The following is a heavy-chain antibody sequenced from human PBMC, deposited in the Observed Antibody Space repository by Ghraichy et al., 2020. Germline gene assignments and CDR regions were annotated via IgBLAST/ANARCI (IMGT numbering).Heavy chain of an antibody. CDR2: IYYSGST. CDR3: ARLLFSSGWGYFDY. D-gene: IGHD6-19*01. V-gene: IGHV4-39*01. J-gene: IGHJ4*02. CDR1: GGSISSSSYY. Sequence: SETLSLTCTVSGGSISSSSYYWGWIRQPPGKGLEWIGSIYYSGSTYYNPSLKSRVTISVDTSKNQFSLKLSSVTAADTAVYYCARLLFSSGWGYFDYWGQGTLVTVSS.